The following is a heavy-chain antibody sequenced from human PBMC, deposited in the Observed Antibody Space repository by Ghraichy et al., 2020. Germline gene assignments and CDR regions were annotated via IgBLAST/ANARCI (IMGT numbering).Heavy chain of an antibody. D-gene: IGHD6-19*01. Sequence: GSLRLSCTVSGGSIGSSSYYWGWIRQPPGKGLEWIGSIYYSGSTYYNPSLKSRVTISVDTSKNQFSLKLNFVTAADTAVYYCASHVYSSGWYASMNYWGQGTLVTVSS. V-gene: IGHV4-39*01. CDR3: ASHVYSSGWYASMNY. CDR1: GGSIGSSSYY. CDR2: IYYSGST. J-gene: IGHJ4*02.